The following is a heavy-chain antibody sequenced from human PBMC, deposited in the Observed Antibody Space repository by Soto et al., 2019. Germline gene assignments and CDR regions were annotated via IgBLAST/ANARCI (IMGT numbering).Heavy chain of an antibody. J-gene: IGHJ4*02. Sequence: GRSLRLSCAASGRTVSGNDIGWLRKAPGKGMEWVSSIYSDGTTIYADSVEGRFTIFRDNSKNTLYLQMSSLRADDTAVYQCARASSRWGSEAAYWGQGTLVTVSS. D-gene: IGHD7-27*01. CDR3: ARASSRWGSEAAY. V-gene: IGHV3-53*01. CDR2: IYSDGTT. CDR1: GRTVSGND.